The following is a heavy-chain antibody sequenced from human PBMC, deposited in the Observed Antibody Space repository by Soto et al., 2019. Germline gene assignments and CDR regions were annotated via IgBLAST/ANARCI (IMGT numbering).Heavy chain of an antibody. CDR2: INPKSGGT. J-gene: IGHJ6*02. Sequence: QVQLVQSGAEVKKPGASVNVSCKASGYTFTVYYMHWVRQAPGQGLEWMGWINPKSGGTEYAQNFQGRVTMTRDTSFNLVYMEMSGLMSDDTAVYYCARDARGTRGFDEMDIWGQGTTVTVSS. V-gene: IGHV1-2*02. CDR3: ARDARGTRGFDEMDI. D-gene: IGHD3-9*01. CDR1: GYTFTVYY.